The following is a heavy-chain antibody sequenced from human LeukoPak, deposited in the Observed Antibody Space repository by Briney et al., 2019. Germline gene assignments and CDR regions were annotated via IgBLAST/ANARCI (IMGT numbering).Heavy chain of an antibody. CDR1: GYNFSTYW. CDR3: ARHSYKSGWYQDY. J-gene: IGHJ4*02. Sequence: SGESLKISCKGSGYNFSTYWIGWVRQMPGKGPEWMGIIYPGDSDTRYSPSFQGQVTISADKSISTAYLQWSSLKASDTAKYYCARHSYKSGWYQDYWGQGTLVTVSS. CDR2: IYPGDSDT. V-gene: IGHV5-51*01. D-gene: IGHD6-19*01.